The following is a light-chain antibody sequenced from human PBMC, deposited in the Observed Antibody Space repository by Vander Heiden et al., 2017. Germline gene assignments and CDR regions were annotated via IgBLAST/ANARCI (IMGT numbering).Light chain of an antibody. CDR2: WAS. J-gene: IGKJ5*01. V-gene: IGKV4-1*01. CDR3: QQYYTTLT. Sequence: DIVMTQSPDSCALPLGARATINCKSSQSVLYSSNNKNYLAWYRQKPGQPPELLIYWASTRESGVPDRFSGSGSGTDFTLTISSLQAEDVAVYYCQQYYTTLTFGQGTRLEIK. CDR1: QSVLYSSNNKNY.